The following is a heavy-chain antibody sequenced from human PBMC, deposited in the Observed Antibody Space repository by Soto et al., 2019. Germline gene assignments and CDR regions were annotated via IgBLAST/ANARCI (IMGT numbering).Heavy chain of an antibody. J-gene: IGHJ5*02. CDR2: IWFDGSNK. CDR3: AAYDSSGYLS. V-gene: IGHV3-33*01. CDR1: GFTFSNYG. D-gene: IGHD3-22*01. Sequence: QVQLVESGGGVVQPGRSLRLSCAASGFTFSNYGFQWVRQAPGKGLEWVAVIWFDGSNKNYVESVKGRFTISRDNSRDTLYLQMNSLRVEETAMYYCAAYDSSGYLSWGQGTPVTVSS.